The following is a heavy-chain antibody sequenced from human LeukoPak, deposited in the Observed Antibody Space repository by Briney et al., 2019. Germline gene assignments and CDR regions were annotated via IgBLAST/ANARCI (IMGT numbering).Heavy chain of an antibody. J-gene: IGHJ5*02. D-gene: IGHD6-6*01. CDR2: IYYSGST. CDR1: GGSISSSSHY. Sequence: SETLSLTCTVSGGSISSSSHYWGWIRQPPGKGLEWIGSIYYSGSTYYNPSLKSRVTISVDTSKNQFSLKLSSVTAADTAVYYCAVSSLRPYNWFDPWGQGTLVTVSS. V-gene: IGHV4-39*01. CDR3: AVSSLRPYNWFDP.